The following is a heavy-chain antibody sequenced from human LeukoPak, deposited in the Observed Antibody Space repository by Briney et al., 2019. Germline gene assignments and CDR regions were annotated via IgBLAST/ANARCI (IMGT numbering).Heavy chain of an antibody. J-gene: IGHJ4*02. CDR1: GFTLSRYD. CDR3: ARDRGYCSGGSCYSAFDY. V-gene: IGHV3-30*04. Sequence: GRSLRLSCAASGFTLSRYDMHWVRQAPGKGLEWVAIISYDGSDKYYADSVKGRFTISSDNSKNTLYVQMNSLGPEDTALYYCARDRGYCSGGSCYSAFDYWGQGTLVTVSS. CDR2: ISYDGSDK. D-gene: IGHD2-15*01.